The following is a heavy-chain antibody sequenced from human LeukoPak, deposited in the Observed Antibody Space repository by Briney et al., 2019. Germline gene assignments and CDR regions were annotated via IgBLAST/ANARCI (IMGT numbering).Heavy chain of an antibody. CDR3: VRNHGHWFDP. J-gene: IGHJ5*02. D-gene: IGHD3/OR15-3a*01. Sequence: PGGSLRLSCAASGFSLSDHYMDWVRQAPGQGLEWIGHMRNEGGGYGTLYAASVKGRFTVSRDDSKNAFYLQMNSLKPEDTAVYFCVRNHGHWFDPWGQGTLVTVSS. V-gene: IGHV3-72*01. CDR2: MRNEGGGYGT. CDR1: GFSLSDHY.